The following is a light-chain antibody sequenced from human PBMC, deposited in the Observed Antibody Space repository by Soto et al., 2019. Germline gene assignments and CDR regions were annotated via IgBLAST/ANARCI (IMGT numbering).Light chain of an antibody. Sequence: EVVMTQSPATVSVSPGERTSLSCRASQSIGTNLGWYQQKPGQAPRLLISKTSTKATGVPARFSGSGSGTEFTFSIISLQSEDIAVYYCQQYAGWPLTFGGGSKVDIK. V-gene: IGKV3-15*01. J-gene: IGKJ4*01. CDR3: QQYAGWPLT. CDR1: QSIGTN. CDR2: KTS.